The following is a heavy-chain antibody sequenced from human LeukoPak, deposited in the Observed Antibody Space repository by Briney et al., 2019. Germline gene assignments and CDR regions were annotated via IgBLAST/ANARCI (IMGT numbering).Heavy chain of an antibody. V-gene: IGHV4-31*03. CDR1: GGSISSGGYY. CDR2: IYYSGST. CDR3: ARRGPNYYDSSGPDY. D-gene: IGHD3-22*01. Sequence: PSETLSLTCTVSGGSISSGGYYWSWIRQHPGKGLEWIGYIYYSGSTYYNPSLKSRVTISVDTSKNQFSLKLSSVTAADTAVYYCARRGPNYYDSSGPDYWGQGTLVTVSS. J-gene: IGHJ4*02.